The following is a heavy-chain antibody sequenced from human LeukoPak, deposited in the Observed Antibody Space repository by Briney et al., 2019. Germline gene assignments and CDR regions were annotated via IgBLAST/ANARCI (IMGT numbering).Heavy chain of an antibody. CDR1: GFTFSSHC. CDR3: ARVRIAVAVSAFDI. V-gene: IGHV3-7*01. D-gene: IGHD6-19*01. J-gene: IGHJ3*02. CDR2: IKQDGSEK. Sequence: GGSLRLSCEASGFTFSSHCMGWVGQAPGKVLETLANIKQDGSEKYYVDSVKGRFTISRDNAKNSLYLQMSILRAADTAVYYCARVRIAVAVSAFDIWGQGTMVTVSS.